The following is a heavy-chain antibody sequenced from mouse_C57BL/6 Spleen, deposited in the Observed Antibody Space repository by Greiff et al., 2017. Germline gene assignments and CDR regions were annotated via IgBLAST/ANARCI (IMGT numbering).Heavy chain of an antibody. CDR1: GFTFTDYY. CDR2: VYPYNGGT. D-gene: IGHD2-3*01. J-gene: IGHJ4*01. V-gene: IGHV1-36*01. CDR3: ARYDGYYPYYYAMDY. Sequence: VQLQQSGPVLVKPGPSVKISCKASGFTFTDYYMHWVKQSHGKSLEWIGLVYPYNGGTSSNQKFKGKATLTVDTSSSTAYMELNSLTSEDSAVYYCARYDGYYPYYYAMDYWGQGTSVTVSS.